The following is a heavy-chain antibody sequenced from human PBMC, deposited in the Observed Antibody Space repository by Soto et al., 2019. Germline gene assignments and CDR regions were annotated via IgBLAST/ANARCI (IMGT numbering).Heavy chain of an antibody. Sequence: PGGSLRLSCAASGFTFSSYAMSWVRQAPGKGLEWVSAISGSGGSTYYADSVKGRFTISRDNSKNTLYLQMNSLRAEDTAVYYCAKEFGYYDSSGYATFDYWGQGTLVTVSS. D-gene: IGHD3-22*01. V-gene: IGHV3-23*01. J-gene: IGHJ4*02. CDR2: ISGSGGST. CDR3: AKEFGYYDSSGYATFDY. CDR1: GFTFSSYA.